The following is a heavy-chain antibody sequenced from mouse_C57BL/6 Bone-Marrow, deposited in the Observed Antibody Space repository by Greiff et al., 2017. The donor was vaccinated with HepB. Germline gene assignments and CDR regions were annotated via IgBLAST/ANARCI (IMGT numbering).Heavy chain of an antibody. D-gene: IGHD2-5*01. J-gene: IGHJ3*01. CDR2: IDPSDSYT. CDR3: ARGGGYSNSAWFAY. V-gene: IGHV1-69*01. CDR1: GYTFTSYW. Sequence: QVQLKQPGAELVMPGASVKLSCKASGYTFTSYWMHWVKQRPGQGLEWIGEIDPSDSYTNYNQKFKGKSTLTVDKSSSTANMQLSSLTSEDSAVYYCARGGGYSNSAWFAYWGQGTLVTVSA.